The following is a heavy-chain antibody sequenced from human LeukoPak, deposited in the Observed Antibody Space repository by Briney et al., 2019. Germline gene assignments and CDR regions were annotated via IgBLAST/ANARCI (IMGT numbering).Heavy chain of an antibody. J-gene: IGHJ3*02. CDR2: IYSGGST. CDR1: GFTVSSNY. V-gene: IGHV3-53*01. D-gene: IGHD3-22*01. CDR3: ARGDDSSGYYIHAFDI. Sequence: GGSLRFSCAASGFTVSSNYMSWVRQAPGKGLEWVSVIYSGGSTYYADSVKGRFTISRDNSKNTLYLQMNSLRAEDTAVYYCARGDDSSGYYIHAFDIWGQGTMVTVSS.